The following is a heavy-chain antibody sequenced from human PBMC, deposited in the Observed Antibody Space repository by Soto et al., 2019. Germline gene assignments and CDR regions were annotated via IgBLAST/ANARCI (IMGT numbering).Heavy chain of an antibody. CDR3: ARAKGLVTVTTSWFDH. V-gene: IGHV4-30-4*01. D-gene: IGHD4-17*01. CDR2: IYYSGST. CDR1: GGSINSGDYY. Sequence: QVQLQESGPGLVKPSQTLSLTCTVSGGSINSGDYYWSWIRQPPGKGLEWIGYIYYSGSTYYNPSITSRVSLSAATSKNQFSLKLSSVTAADTAVYYCARAKGLVTVTTSWFDHWGQGTLVTVSS. J-gene: IGHJ5*02.